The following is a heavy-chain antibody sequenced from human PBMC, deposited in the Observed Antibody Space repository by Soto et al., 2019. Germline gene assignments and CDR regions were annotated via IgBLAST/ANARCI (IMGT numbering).Heavy chain of an antibody. D-gene: IGHD2-21*01. J-gene: IGHJ4*02. CDR2: INHSGST. CDR1: GGSFSGYY. Sequence: QVQLQQWGAGLLKPSETLSLTCAVYGGSFSGYYWSWIRQPPGKGLECIGEINHSGSTNYNPSLKTRVTISVDTSKIQFSLKLSSVTGAVTALYYCAARSLAYCGCDCYYFDYWGQGTLVTVSS. CDR3: AARSLAYCGCDCYYFDY. V-gene: IGHV4-34*01.